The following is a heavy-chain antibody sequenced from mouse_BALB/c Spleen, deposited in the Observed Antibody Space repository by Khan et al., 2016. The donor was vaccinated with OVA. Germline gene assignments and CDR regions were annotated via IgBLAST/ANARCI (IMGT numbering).Heavy chain of an antibody. Sequence: EVELVESGPGLVKPSQSLSLTCTVTGYSITSYYAWNWIRQFPGNKLEWMGYISNSGSTSHNPSLKSRISITRDTSKTQFFLQLNSVTTEDTATYYCARSIMANWGQGTTLTVSS. J-gene: IGHJ2*01. CDR1: GYSITSYYA. V-gene: IGHV3-2*02. CDR3: ARSIMAN. CDR2: ISNSGST.